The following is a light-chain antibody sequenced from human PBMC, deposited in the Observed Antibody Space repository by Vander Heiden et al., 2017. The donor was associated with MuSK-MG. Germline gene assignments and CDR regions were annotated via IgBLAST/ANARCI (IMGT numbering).Light chain of an antibody. J-gene: IGLJ2*01. CDR3: QAWDSSTVV. CDR2: KDS. CDR1: KLGDKY. V-gene: IGLV3-1*01. Sequence: SYELTQPPSVSVSPGQTASITCSGDKLGDKYACWYQQKPGQSPVLVIYKDSKRPSAIPERFSGSNSGNTATLTISGTEAMDEDDYYCQAWDSSTVVFGGGTKLTVL.